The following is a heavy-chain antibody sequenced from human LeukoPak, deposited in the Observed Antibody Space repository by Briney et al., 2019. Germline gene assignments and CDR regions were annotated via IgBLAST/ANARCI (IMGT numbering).Heavy chain of an antibody. J-gene: IGHJ6*02. CDR3: ARGRGYSSSSTDMDV. Sequence: GGSLRLSCATSGFTFSSYGMTWVRQAPGKGLEWVSSISSSSSYIYYADSVKGRFTISRDNADNSLYLQMNSLRAEDTAVYYCARGRGYSSSSTDMDVWGRGTRSPSP. V-gene: IGHV3-21*01. CDR2: ISSSSSYI. D-gene: IGHD6-6*01. CDR1: GFTFSSYG.